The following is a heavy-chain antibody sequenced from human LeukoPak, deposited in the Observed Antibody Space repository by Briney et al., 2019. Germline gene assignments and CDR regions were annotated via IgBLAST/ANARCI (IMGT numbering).Heavy chain of an antibody. V-gene: IGHV1-69*04. J-gene: IGHJ3*02. CDR2: IIPILGIA. D-gene: IGHD1-7*01. CDR3: ARDLRTSDAFDI. Sequence: GASVKVSCKASGGTFSSYAISWVRQAPGQGLEWMGRIIPILGIANYAQKFQGRVTITADKSTSTAYMELSSLRSEDTAVYYCARDLRTSDAFDIWGQGTMVTVSS. CDR1: GGTFSSYA.